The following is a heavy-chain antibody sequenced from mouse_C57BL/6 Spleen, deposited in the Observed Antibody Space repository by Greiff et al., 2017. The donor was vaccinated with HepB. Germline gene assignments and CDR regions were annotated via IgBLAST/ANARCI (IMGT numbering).Heavy chain of an antibody. V-gene: IGHV1-69*01. D-gene: IGHD1-1*01. CDR1: GYTFTSYW. J-gene: IGHJ4*01. CDR3: ASAHYGSNLYAMDY. CDR2: IDPSDSYT. Sequence: QVQLQQPGAELVMPGASVKLSCKASGYTFTSYWMHWMKQRPGQGLEWIGEIDPSDSYTNYNQKFKGKSTLTVDKSSSTAYMQLSSLTSEDSAVYYCASAHYGSNLYAMDYWGQGTSVTVSS.